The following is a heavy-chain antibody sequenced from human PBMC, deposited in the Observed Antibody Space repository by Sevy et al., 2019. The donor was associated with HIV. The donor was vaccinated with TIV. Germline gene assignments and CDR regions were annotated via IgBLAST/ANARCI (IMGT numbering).Heavy chain of an antibody. V-gene: IGHV1-69*13. D-gene: IGHD4-17*01. CDR1: GGTFSSYA. J-gene: IGHJ6*02. CDR3: AGDHGATVVTPLVSFGYGMDV. Sequence: ASVKVSCKASGGTFSSYAISWVRQAPGQGLEWMGGIIPIFGTANYAQKFKGRVTITADQSTSAAYMELSSLRSEDTAVCYCAGDHGATVVTPLVSFGYGMDVWGQGTTVTVSS. CDR2: IIPIFGTA.